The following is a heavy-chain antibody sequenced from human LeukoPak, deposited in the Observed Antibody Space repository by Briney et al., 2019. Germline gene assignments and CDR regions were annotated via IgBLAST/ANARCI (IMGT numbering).Heavy chain of an antibody. CDR1: GGSFSGYY. Sequence: SETLSLTCAVYGGSFSGYYWSWIRQPPGKGLEWIGEINHSGSTNYNPSLKSRVTISVDTSKNQLSLKLSSVTAADTAVYYCARRYLGYCSGGSCFLRGRIDYWGQGTLVTVSS. V-gene: IGHV4-34*01. D-gene: IGHD2-15*01. CDR2: INHSGST. J-gene: IGHJ4*02. CDR3: ARRYLGYCSGGSCFLRGRIDY.